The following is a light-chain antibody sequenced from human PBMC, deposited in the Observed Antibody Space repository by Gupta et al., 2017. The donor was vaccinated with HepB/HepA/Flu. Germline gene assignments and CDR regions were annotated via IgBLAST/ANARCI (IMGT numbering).Light chain of an antibody. V-gene: IGLV1-44*01. CDR3: DAWADSLRVVV. J-gene: IGLJ3*02. Sequence: QSVLTQPPSASGTPGQRVTISCSGRFSNIGSNTVNWYQQLPGTAPKLLIYTDYQRPPGVTDRFSGSKSGTSASLTIAGLQSEDEADYYWDAWADSLRVVVFGGGTKLTVL. CDR2: TDY. CDR1: FSNIGSNT.